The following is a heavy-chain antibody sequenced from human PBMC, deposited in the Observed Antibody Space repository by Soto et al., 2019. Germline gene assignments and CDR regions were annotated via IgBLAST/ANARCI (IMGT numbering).Heavy chain of an antibody. CDR1: GFTFSSYA. J-gene: IGHJ6*03. Sequence: GGSLRLSCSASGFTFSSYAMHWVRQAPGKGLEYVSAISSNGGSTYYADSVKGRFTISRDNAKNSLYLQMNSLRAEDTAVYYCAREATGYCSGGSCQYYYYYYMDVWGKGTTVTVSS. D-gene: IGHD2-15*01. V-gene: IGHV3-64*04. CDR2: ISSNGGST. CDR3: AREATGYCSGGSCQYYYYYYMDV.